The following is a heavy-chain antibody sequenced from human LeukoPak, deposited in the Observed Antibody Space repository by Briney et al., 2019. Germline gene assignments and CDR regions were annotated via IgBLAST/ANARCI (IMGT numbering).Heavy chain of an antibody. Sequence: SVKVSCKASGGTFSSYAISWVRQAPGQGLEWMGGIIPIFGTANYAQKFQGRVTITADESTSTAYMELSSLRSEDTAVYYCARDNSIADRGWWFDPWGQGTLVTVSS. CDR1: GGTFSSYA. V-gene: IGHV1-69*13. CDR2: IIPIFGTA. CDR3: ARDNSIADRGWWFDP. J-gene: IGHJ5*02. D-gene: IGHD4-23*01.